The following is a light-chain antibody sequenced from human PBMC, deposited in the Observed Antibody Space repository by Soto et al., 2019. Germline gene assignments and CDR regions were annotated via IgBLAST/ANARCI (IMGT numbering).Light chain of an antibody. V-gene: IGKV1-5*03. CDR1: QTISTW. J-gene: IGKJ1*01. Sequence: DIQMTQSPSTLSASVGDRVTITCRASQTISTWLAWYQQKPGKAXKLXIYRASSLESGVPSRFSGSGSGTEFTLTISSLQPDDFATYYCQQYNTFSPWTFGQGTKVDIK. CDR2: RAS. CDR3: QQYNTFSPWT.